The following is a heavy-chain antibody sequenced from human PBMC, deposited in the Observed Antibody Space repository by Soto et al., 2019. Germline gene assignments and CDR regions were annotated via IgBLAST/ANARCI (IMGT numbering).Heavy chain of an antibody. V-gene: IGHV3-30*18. CDR2: TSYDGSKK. J-gene: IGHJ6*02. D-gene: IGHD5-12*01. CDR3: AKDSGYSSYDVYDYYYGMDV. CDR1: GFTFSLYG. Sequence: QLVESGGGVVQPGRSLRLSCAASGFTFSLYGMHWVRQAPGKGLEWVAVTSYDGSKKYYADSVKGRFTISRDNSKNTLYLQMNSLRAEDTAVYYCAKDSGYSSYDVYDYYYGMDVWGQGTTVTVSS.